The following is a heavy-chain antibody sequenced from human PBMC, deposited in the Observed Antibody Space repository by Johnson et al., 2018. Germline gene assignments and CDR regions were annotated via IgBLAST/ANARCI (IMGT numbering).Heavy chain of an antibody. CDR3: ARGGGVITSGMDV. Sequence: QVQLVQSGAEVKKPGASVKVSCKASGYIFSNYYIHWVRQAPGHGLEWMGVINPSAGTTTYTQKFQGRVTMTRDTSTSAGYMELSSLRFEDTAVYYCARGGGVITSGMDVWGQGTTVTVSS. CDR1: GYIFSNYY. D-gene: IGHD3-10*01. J-gene: IGHJ6*02. CDR2: INPSAGTT. V-gene: IGHV1-46*01.